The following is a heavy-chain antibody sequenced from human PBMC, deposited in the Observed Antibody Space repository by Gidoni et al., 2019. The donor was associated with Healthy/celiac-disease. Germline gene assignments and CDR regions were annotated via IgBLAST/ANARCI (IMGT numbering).Heavy chain of an antibody. V-gene: IGHV3-64D*06. CDR2: ISSNGGST. CDR3: VKGSGGSYSRLGDY. J-gene: IGHJ4*02. D-gene: IGHD1-26*01. CDR1: GFTFRGYA. Sequence: EVQLVESGGGLVQPGGSLSPSCSASGFTFRGYAMHWVRQAPGKGLEYVSAISSNGGSTYYADSVKGRFTISRDNSKNTLYLQMSSLRAEDTAVYYCVKGSGGSYSRLGDYWGQGTLVTVSS.